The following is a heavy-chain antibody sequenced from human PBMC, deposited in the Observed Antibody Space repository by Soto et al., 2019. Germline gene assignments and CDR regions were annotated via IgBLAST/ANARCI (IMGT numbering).Heavy chain of an antibody. CDR3: ARDPGSGSSTSCSGAYYYYGMDV. J-gene: IGHJ6*02. CDR2: ISAYNGNT. V-gene: IGHV1-18*01. D-gene: IGHD2-2*01. CDR1: GYTFTRYG. Sequence: QVQLVQSGAEVKKPGASVKVSCKASGYTFTRYGISWVRQAPGQGLEWMGWISAYNGNTNYAQKLQGRVTMTTDTSTSTAYMELRSLRSDDTAVYYCARDPGSGSSTSCSGAYYYYGMDVWGQGTTVTVSS.